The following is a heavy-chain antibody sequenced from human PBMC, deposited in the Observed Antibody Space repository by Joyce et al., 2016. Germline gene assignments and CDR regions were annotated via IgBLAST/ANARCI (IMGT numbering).Heavy chain of an antibody. J-gene: IGHJ6*02. CDR2: ISATSYYI. V-gene: IGHV3-21*01. CDR3: ARGGISYYYAMDV. CDR1: GSTFSSSS. D-gene: IGHD3-16*01. Sequence: QLVESGGGVVKAGGSLRLSCEASGSTFSSSSMSWFGQAPGKGLEWVAAISATSYYIFHAETVRGRFTVSRDNAKKTLYLQMNSLRAEDSAVFYCARGGISYYYAMDVWGQGTTVTVSS.